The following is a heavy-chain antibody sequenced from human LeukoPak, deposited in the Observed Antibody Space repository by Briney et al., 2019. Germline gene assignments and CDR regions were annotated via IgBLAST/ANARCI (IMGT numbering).Heavy chain of an antibody. D-gene: IGHD1-26*01. CDR1: VGSISSTY. Sequence: SETLSHSCTVSVGSISSTYWSWIWQPPRKGLERIGYIYYRGSANYNPSLKSRVTISVDTSKNQFSRKLSSVTAADTAVYYCARGAGSWELLLDYWGQGTLVTVSS. CDR2: IYYRGSA. CDR3: ARGAGSWELLLDY. V-gene: IGHV4-59*01. J-gene: IGHJ4*01.